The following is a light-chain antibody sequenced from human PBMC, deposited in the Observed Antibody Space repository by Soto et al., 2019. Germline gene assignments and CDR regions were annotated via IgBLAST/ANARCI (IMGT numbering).Light chain of an antibody. J-gene: IGKJ1*01. CDR2: GAS. V-gene: IGKV3-20*01. CDR1: ESVAS. CDR3: QYYGGSPRT. Sequence: EIFLTPSPGTLSLSPGEGTTLSCRASESVASLAWYQQKPGQAPRLLIYGASTRATGIPGRFSGSGSGTDFTLTISRLEPQDFAVYYCQYYGGSPRTFGRGTKVDIK.